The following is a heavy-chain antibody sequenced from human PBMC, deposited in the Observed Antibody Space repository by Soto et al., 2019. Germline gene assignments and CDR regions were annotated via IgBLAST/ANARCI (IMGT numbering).Heavy chain of an antibody. J-gene: IGHJ5*02. Sequence: QVQLVESGGGMVQPGTSLRLSCVVSGFRFSSHPMYWVRQAPGKGLEWVATISYNGGSQYYEDAVKGRFSISRDNYKNTLSLQMNSLRPEDTALYYCARGRYCSGLSCYFTGIDTWGQGPLVSVSS. D-gene: IGHD2-15*01. V-gene: IGHV3-30*03. CDR3: ARGRYCSGLSCYFTGIDT. CDR1: GFRFSSHP. CDR2: ISYNGGSQ.